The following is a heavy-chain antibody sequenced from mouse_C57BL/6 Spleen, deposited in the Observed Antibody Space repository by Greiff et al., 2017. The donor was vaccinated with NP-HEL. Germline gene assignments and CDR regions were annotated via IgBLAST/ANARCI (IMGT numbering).Heavy chain of an antibody. J-gene: IGHJ4*01. CDR3: ARGGYGGHAMDY. CDR2: ISYDGSN. Sequence: ESGPGLVKPSQSLSLTCSVTGYSITSGYYWNWIRQFPGNKLEWMGYISYDGSNNYNPSLKNRISITRDTSKNQFFLKLNSVTTEDTATYYCARGGYGGHAMDYWGQGTSVTVSS. D-gene: IGHD1-2*01. CDR1: GYSITSGYY. V-gene: IGHV3-6*01.